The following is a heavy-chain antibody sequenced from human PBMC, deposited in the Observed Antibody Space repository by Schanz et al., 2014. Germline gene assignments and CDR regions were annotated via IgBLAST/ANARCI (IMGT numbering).Heavy chain of an antibody. V-gene: IGHV4-30-4*07. J-gene: IGHJ5*02. Sequence: QVQLQESGPGLVKPSQTLSLTCAVSGGSISSGDYSWSWIRQPPGKGLEWIGFTHITGSTYYNPSLKSRVTIPLDTSENQFSLKLRSVTAADTAVYYCARARVIVGATVSWFDPWGQGTLVTVSS. CDR2: THITGST. CDR3: ARARVIVGATVSWFDP. D-gene: IGHD1-26*01. CDR1: GGSISSGDYS.